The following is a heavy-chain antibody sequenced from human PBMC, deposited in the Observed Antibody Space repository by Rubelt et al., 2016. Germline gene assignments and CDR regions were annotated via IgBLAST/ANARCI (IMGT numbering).Heavy chain of an antibody. CDR3: ATGTPTPTDIGVAPDDSYYFYY. CDR2: IDHGGST. V-gene: IGHV4-34*01. Sequence: QVQLQQWGAGLLKPSETLSLTCAVYGGSFSGYYWSWIRQPPGKGLEWIGEIDHGGSTNHNPSLKSLVTISVDTSKCQFYLKMSSVSASDTALYYCATGTPTPTDIGVAPDDSYYFYYWDQGTLVNVSS. D-gene: IGHD2-2*01. CDR1: GGSFSGYY. J-gene: IGHJ4*02.